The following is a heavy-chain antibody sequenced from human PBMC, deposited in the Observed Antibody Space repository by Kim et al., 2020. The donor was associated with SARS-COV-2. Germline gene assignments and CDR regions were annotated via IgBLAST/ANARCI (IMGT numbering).Heavy chain of an antibody. Sequence: PSFQGHVTISADKSISTAYLQWSSLKASDTAMYYCASRHDYGDYVDAFDIWGQGTMVTVSS. J-gene: IGHJ3*02. CDR3: ASRHDYGDYVDAFDI. V-gene: IGHV5-10-1*01. D-gene: IGHD4-17*01.